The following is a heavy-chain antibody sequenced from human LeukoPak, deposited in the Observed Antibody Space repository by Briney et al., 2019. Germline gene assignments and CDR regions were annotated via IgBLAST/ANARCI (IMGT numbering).Heavy chain of an antibody. CDR1: GFTFRSYW. CDR2: INGDGSSI. D-gene: IGHD3-10*01. Sequence: GGSLRLSCAASGFTFRSYWMHWVRQAPGKGLVWVSRINGDGSSITSADSVKGRLTISRDNAKNTLYLQMNSLRGEDTAVYYCTRDRYYTMDYWGQGTLVTVSS. CDR3: TRDRYYTMDY. J-gene: IGHJ4*02. V-gene: IGHV3-74*01.